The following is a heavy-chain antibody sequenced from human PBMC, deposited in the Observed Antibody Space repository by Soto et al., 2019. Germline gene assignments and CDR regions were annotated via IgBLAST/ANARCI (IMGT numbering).Heavy chain of an antibody. V-gene: IGHV3-23*01. CDR3: AKHSEYQLLSWFDP. J-gene: IGHJ5*02. Sequence: EVQLFESGGGLIQPGGSLRLSCAASGFTFSTYAMSWVRQAPGKGLEWVSGISAGGANTFYSDSVRGRFTITRDNSKNTLDLHISSLRAEDTALYYCAKHSEYQLLSWFDPWGQGTLVTVSS. CDR1: GFTFSTYA. CDR2: ISAGGANT. D-gene: IGHD2-2*01.